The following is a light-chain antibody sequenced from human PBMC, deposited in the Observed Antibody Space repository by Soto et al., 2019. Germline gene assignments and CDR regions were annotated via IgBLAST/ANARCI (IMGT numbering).Light chain of an antibody. V-gene: IGKV1-5*01. Sequence: DIQMTQSPSTLSESVGDRVTITCRASQSISSWLAWYQQKPGKAPKLLIYDASSLESGVPSRFSGSGSGTEFTLTLSSLQPDDFPTYYCQQYNSYSAFGQGTKVEIK. CDR1: QSISSW. J-gene: IGKJ1*01. CDR2: DAS. CDR3: QQYNSYSA.